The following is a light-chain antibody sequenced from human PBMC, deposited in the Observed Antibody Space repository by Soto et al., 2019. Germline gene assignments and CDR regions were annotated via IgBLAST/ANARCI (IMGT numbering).Light chain of an antibody. CDR2: GAS. CDR3: QQYGSSLIT. Sequence: DIVLTQSPGTLSLSPGERVTLSCRASQTIRSTYFAWYQQKPGQAPRLLIYGASSRATGIPVRFSGTGSGIDFALTISRLEPEDSAVYYCQQYGSSLITFGRGTRLEIK. CDR1: QTIRSTY. J-gene: IGKJ5*01. V-gene: IGKV3-20*01.